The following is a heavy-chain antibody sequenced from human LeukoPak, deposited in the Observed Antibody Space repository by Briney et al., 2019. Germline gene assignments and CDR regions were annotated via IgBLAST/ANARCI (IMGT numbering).Heavy chain of an antibody. V-gene: IGHV3-23*01. Sequence: GGSLRLSCAASGFTFSSYAMSWVRQAPGKGLEWVSAISGSGGSTYYADSVKGRFTISRDNSKNTLYLQMNSLRAEDTAVYYCAKDADYYDGSGYYSNYFDYWGQGTLVTVSS. J-gene: IGHJ4*02. CDR3: AKDADYYDGSGYYSNYFDY. CDR2: ISGSGGST. D-gene: IGHD3-22*01. CDR1: GFTFSSYA.